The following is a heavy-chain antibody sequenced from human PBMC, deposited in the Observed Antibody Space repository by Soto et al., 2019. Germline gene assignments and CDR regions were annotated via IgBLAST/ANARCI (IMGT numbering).Heavy chain of an antibody. CDR3: TRLAPIVVVVAATGDY. D-gene: IGHD2-15*01. Sequence: GGSLRLSCAASGFTFRGSAMHWVRQASGKGLEWVGRIRSKANSYATAYAASVKGRFTISRDDSKNTAYLQMNSLKTEDTAVYYCTRLAPIVVVVAATGDYWGQGTLVTVSS. J-gene: IGHJ4*02. CDR2: IRSKANSYAT. CDR1: GFTFRGSA. V-gene: IGHV3-73*01.